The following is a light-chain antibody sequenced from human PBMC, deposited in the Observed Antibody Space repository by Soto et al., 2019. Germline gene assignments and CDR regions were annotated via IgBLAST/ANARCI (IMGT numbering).Light chain of an antibody. CDR2: DTS. CDR3: QQRSNWIT. CDR1: ESISSN. Sequence: EIVMTQSPAILSVSPGERATLSCRANESISSNLAWYQQKPGRAPRLLIYDTSYRATGIPARFSGSGSGTDVTLTTSRLEPEDFAVYYCQQRSNWITFGQGTRLEIK. V-gene: IGKV3-11*01. J-gene: IGKJ5*01.